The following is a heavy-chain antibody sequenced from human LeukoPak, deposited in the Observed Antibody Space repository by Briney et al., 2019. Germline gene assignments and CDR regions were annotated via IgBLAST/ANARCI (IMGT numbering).Heavy chain of an antibody. CDR3: ANSHSGGDGYSG. CDR1: GFTFGSYA. Sequence: PGGSLRLSCAASGFTFGSYAMSWVRQAPGKGLEGVSAISGSGGSTYYADSVKGRFTISRDNSKNTLYLQMNSLRGEDKAVYYCANSHSGGDGYSGWGQGTLVTVSS. V-gene: IGHV3-23*01. D-gene: IGHD5-24*01. J-gene: IGHJ4*02. CDR2: ISGSGGST.